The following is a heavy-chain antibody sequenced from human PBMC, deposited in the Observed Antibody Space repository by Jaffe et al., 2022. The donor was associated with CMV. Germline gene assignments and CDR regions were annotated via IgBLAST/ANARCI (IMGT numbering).Heavy chain of an antibody. Sequence: EVQLVESGGGLVQPGGSLKLSCAASGFTFSGSAMHWVRQASGKGLEWVGRIRSKPNNYATAYAASVKGRFIISREDSKNTAYLQMNSLKTEDTAVYYCTRQIDSGGYWSSSQYAMDVWGQGTTVTVSS. D-gene: IGHD1-26*01. V-gene: IGHV3-73*02. CDR1: GFTFSGSA. CDR3: TRQIDSGGYWSSSQYAMDV. CDR2: IRSKPNNYAT. J-gene: IGHJ6*02.